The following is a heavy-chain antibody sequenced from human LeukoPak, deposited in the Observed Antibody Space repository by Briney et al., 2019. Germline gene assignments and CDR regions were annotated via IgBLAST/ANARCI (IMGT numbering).Heavy chain of an antibody. CDR3: ARDRHGYFDY. Sequence: PGGSLRRSCAASGFTFSDHYMIWLRQAPGKGLEAISYISHNGETKYYADSVKGRLSISRDNAKSSLYLQMNSLRVEDTAVYYCARDRHGYFDYWGQGTLVTVSS. D-gene: IGHD6-13*01. CDR2: ISHNGETK. J-gene: IGHJ4*02. CDR1: GFTFSDHY. V-gene: IGHV3-11*01.